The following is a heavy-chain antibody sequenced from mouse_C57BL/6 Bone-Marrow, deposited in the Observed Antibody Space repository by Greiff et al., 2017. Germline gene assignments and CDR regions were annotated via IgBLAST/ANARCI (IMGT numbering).Heavy chain of an antibody. V-gene: IGHV1-64*01. CDR1: GYTFTSYW. Sequence: QVQLQQPGAELVKPGASVKLSCKASGYTFTSYWMHWVKQRPGQGLEWIGMIHPNSGSTNYNEKFKSKATLTVDKSSSTAYMPLSSLTSEDSAVYYCARGAYGSSSFAYWGQGTLVTVSA. CDR2: IHPNSGST. CDR3: ARGAYGSSSFAY. D-gene: IGHD1-1*01. J-gene: IGHJ3*01.